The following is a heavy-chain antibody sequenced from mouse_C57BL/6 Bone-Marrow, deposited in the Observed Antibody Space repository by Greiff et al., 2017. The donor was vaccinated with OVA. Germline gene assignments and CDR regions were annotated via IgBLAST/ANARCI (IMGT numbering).Heavy chain of an antibody. CDR1: GYTFTDYY. J-gene: IGHJ4*01. CDR2: IFPGSGST. CDR3: ARKRENYYGSSPGAMDY. D-gene: IGHD1-1*01. Sequence: QVTLKESGPELVKPGASVKISCKASGYTFTDYYINWVKQRPGQGLEWIGWIFPGSGSTYYNEKFKGKATLTVDKSSSHAYMLLSGLTSEDSAVYFGARKRENYYGSSPGAMDYWGQGTSGTVSS. V-gene: IGHV1-75*01.